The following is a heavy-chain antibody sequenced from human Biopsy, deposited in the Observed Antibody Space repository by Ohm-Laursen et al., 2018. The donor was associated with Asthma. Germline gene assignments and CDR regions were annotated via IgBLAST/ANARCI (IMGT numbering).Heavy chain of an antibody. D-gene: IGHD2-21*02. J-gene: IGHJ4*02. CDR1: RFTYE. Sequence: SLRLSCTATRFTYEMHWVRQAPGKGLEWVAVISYDGSSIYYADSVKGRFTISRDNSKNTLSLQMNSLTAEDTAVYYCAREGVTGTHIEDWGQGTLVTVSS. V-gene: IGHV3-30-3*01. CDR2: ISYDGSSI. CDR3: AREGVTGTHIED.